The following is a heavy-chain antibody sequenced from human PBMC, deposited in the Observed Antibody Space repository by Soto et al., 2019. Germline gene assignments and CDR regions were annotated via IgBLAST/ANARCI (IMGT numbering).Heavy chain of an antibody. CDR1: GFTFSNSG. D-gene: IGHD4-4*01. J-gene: IGHJ6*02. CDR3: AKLLHNSYYNVMDV. V-gene: IGHV3-23*01. Sequence: GGSLGLSCAASGFTFSNSGMRWVRQAPGQGLEWVSSIGPSGNTYYSDAVKGRFTISRDISKNTLFLQMDSLRAEDTATYYCAKLLHNSYYNVMDVWGQGTTVTVSS. CDR2: IGPSGNT.